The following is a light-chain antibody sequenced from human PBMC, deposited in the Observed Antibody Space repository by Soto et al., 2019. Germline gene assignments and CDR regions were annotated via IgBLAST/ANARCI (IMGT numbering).Light chain of an antibody. CDR2: AAS. V-gene: IGKV1-27*01. CDR1: QDITNY. Sequence: DIQMTQSPSYLSASVGDRVTITCRASQDITNYLTWYQQKPGQVPQIIIYAASTLQSTLQFSAPSRVSASGSRTDFTLTISSLQSADVATYYCQNYHSAPVTFGPGTTGDI. CDR3: QNYHSAPVT. J-gene: IGKJ3*01.